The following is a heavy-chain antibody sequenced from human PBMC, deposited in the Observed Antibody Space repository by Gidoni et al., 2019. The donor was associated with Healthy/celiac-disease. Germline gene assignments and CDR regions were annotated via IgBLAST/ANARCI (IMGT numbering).Heavy chain of an antibody. D-gene: IGHD6-19*01. CDR3: ANQRSIAVAATRG. J-gene: IGHJ4*02. CDR1: GFTFSSYA. V-gene: IGHV3-23*01. Sequence: EVQLLESGGGLVQPGGSLRLSCAASGFTFSSYAMSWVRQAPGKGLEWVSAISGSGGSTYYADSVKGRFTISRDNSKNTLYLQMNSLRAEDTAVYYCANQRSIAVAATRGWGQGTLVTVSS. CDR2: ISGSGGST.